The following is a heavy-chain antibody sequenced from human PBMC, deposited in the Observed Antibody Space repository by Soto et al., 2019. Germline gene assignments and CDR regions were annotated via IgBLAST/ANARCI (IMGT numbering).Heavy chain of an antibody. J-gene: IGHJ3*02. CDR2: IIPILGTA. Sequence: SVKVSCKASGGTFSSYASSWVRQAPGQGLEWMGGIIPILGTANYAQKFQGRVTITADESTSTAYMELSSLRSEDTAVYYCARASDFDGTFDIWGQGTMVTVS. V-gene: IGHV1-69*13. CDR1: GGTFSSYA. D-gene: IGHD3-3*01. CDR3: ARASDFDGTFDI.